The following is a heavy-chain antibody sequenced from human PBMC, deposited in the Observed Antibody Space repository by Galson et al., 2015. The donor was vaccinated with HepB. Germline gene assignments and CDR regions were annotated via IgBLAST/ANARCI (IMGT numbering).Heavy chain of an antibody. CDR3: ARAYYYDSSGYLG. CDR1: GFTFSDYY. D-gene: IGHD3-22*01. J-gene: IGHJ4*02. Sequence: SLRLSCAASGFTFSDYYMSWIRQAPGKGLEWVSYISSSSSYTNYADSVKGRFTISRDNAKNSLYLQMNSLRAEDTAVYYCARAYYYDSSGYLGWGQGTLVTVSS. V-gene: IGHV3-11*06. CDR2: ISSSSSYT.